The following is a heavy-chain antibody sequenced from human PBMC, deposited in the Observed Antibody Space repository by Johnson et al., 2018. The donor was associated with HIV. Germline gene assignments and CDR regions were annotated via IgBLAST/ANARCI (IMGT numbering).Heavy chain of an antibody. CDR1: GFTFSSYW. CDR2: IKQDGSEK. D-gene: IGHD6-13*01. Sequence: EKLVESGGGLVQPGGSLRLSCAASGFTFSSYWMSWVRQAPGKGLEWVANIKQDGSEKYYVDSVKGRFTISRDNAKNSLYLQMNSLRAEDTAVYYCAKDHWVVGSWQAFDIWGQGTMVTVSS. V-gene: IGHV3-7*03. J-gene: IGHJ3*02. CDR3: AKDHWVVGSWQAFDI.